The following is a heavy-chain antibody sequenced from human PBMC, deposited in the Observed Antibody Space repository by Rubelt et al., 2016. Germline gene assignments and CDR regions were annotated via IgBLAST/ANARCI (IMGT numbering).Heavy chain of an antibody. J-gene: IGHJ6*03. D-gene: IGHD2-2*01. V-gene: IGHV3-20*03. Sequence: ISWNSGSTGYADSVKGRFTISRDNAKNSLYLQMNSLRAEDTALYYCARDRRGYCSSTSCSTGYYYYYMDVWGKGTTVTVSS. CDR3: ARDRRGYCSSTSCSTGYYYYYMDV. CDR2: ISWNSGST.